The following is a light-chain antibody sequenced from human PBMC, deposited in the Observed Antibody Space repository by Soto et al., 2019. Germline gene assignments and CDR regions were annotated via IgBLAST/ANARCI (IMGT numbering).Light chain of an antibody. CDR3: QQYNNWPPYT. Sequence: EIVMTQSPATLSVSPGERATLSCRASQSVSSNLAWYQQKPGQAPRLLIFGASTRATGIPAGFSGSVSGTEFTLTISSLQSEDFAIYYCQQYNNWPPYTFGQGTKVDIK. J-gene: IGKJ2*01. CDR2: GAS. V-gene: IGKV3D-15*01. CDR1: QSVSSN.